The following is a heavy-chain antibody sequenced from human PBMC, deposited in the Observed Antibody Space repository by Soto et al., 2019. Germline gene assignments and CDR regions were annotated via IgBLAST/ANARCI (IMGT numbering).Heavy chain of an antibody. CDR1: GYTFTSYD. CDR3: ARGKLYYDFWSGYSNDY. V-gene: IGHV1-8*01. Sequence: ASVKVSCKASGYTFTSYDINWVRQATGQGLEWMGWMNPNSGNTGYAQKFQGRVTMTRNTSISTAYMELSSLRSEDTAVYYCARGKLYYDFWSGYSNDYWGQGTLVTVSS. D-gene: IGHD3-3*01. CDR2: MNPNSGNT. J-gene: IGHJ4*02.